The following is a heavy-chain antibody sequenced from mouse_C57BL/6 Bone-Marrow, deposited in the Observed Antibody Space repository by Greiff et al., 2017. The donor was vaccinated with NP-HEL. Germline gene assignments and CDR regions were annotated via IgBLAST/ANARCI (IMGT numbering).Heavy chain of an antibody. J-gene: IGHJ3*01. CDR2: IYPGSGNT. CDR1: GYSFTSYY. V-gene: IGHV1-66*01. Sequence: QVQLQQSGPELVKPGASVKISCKASGYSFTSYYIHWVKQRPGQGLEWIGWIYPGSGNTKYNEKFKGKATLTADTSSSTAYMQLSSLTSEDSAVYYCAKADRARAWCAYWGQGTLVTVSA. CDR3: AKADRARAWCAY.